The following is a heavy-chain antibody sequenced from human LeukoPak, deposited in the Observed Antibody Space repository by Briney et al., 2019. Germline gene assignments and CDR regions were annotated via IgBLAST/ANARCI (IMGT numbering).Heavy chain of an antibody. CDR3: ARGHVTVSAHDDAFDI. Sequence: GGSLRLSCAASGFTFDDYAMHWVRQAPGKGLEWVSGISWNSGNIDYADSVKGRFTISRDSAKNSLDLQMNSLRAEDTAVYYCARGHVTVSAHDDAFDIWGQGTMVTVSS. J-gene: IGHJ3*02. V-gene: IGHV3-9*01. D-gene: IGHD5/OR15-5a*01. CDR1: GFTFDDYA. CDR2: ISWNSGNI.